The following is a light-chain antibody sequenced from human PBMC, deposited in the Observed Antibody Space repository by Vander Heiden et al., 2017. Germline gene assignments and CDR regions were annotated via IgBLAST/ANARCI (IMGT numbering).Light chain of an antibody. Sequence: DIQMTQSPSSLSASVGDRVTITCRASQAISTYLNWYQQKPGKAPNLLIYAASSLQSGVPSRFSGSGSGTDFTLTISRLQPEDFAAYYCQHRDRTPLHFGGGTKVEIK. V-gene: IGKV1-39*01. J-gene: IGKJ4*01. CDR2: AAS. CDR3: QHRDRTPLH. CDR1: QAISTY.